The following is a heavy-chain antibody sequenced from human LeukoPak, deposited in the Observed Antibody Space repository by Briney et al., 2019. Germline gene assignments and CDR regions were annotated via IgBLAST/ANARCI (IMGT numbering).Heavy chain of an antibody. Sequence: RGSLRLSCAASGFTFGGYAMSWVRQAPGKGLEWVSLIRVRGDAYDADSVQGRFTISRDNSKNTLYLQMNSLTAEDTAVYYCVKDGPYPDNSGYYYEDSWGQGTLVTVPS. V-gene: IGHV3-23*01. J-gene: IGHJ4*02. CDR3: VKDGPYPDNSGYYYEDS. CDR2: IRVRGDA. D-gene: IGHD3-22*01. CDR1: GFTFGGYA.